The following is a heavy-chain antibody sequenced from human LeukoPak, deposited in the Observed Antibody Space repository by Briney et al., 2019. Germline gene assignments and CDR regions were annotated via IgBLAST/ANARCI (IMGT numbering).Heavy chain of an antibody. CDR2: ISGSGGGT. CDR1: GFTFSSYA. J-gene: IGHJ4*02. Sequence: GGSLRLSCAASGFTFSSYAMSWVRQAPGKGLEWVSAISGSGGGTYYADSVEGRFTISRDNSKNTLYLQMNSLRAEDTAVYYCAKHSPPMIVVVKTYYFNYWGQGTLVTVSS. V-gene: IGHV3-23*01. D-gene: IGHD3-22*01. CDR3: AKHSPPMIVVVKTYYFNY.